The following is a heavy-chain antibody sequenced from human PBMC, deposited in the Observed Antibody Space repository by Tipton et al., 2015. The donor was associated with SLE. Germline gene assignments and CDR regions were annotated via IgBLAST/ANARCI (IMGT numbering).Heavy chain of an antibody. D-gene: IGHD6-19*01. CDR2: IYKTGIT. CDR1: GDSMNNYY. J-gene: IGHJ3*01. V-gene: IGHV4-4*07. CDR3: AREKENTGWFWLNAFDV. Sequence: LRLSCSVSGDSMNNYYWSWIRQPAGMPLEWIGRIYKTGITNYNPSLKGRLSMSVDTSKAHFSLNLNSVTAADTAIYYCAREKENTGWFWLNAFDVWGRGKMVTVSS.